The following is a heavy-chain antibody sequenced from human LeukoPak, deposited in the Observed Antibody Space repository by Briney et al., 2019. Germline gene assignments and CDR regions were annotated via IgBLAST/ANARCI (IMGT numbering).Heavy chain of an antibody. CDR1: GFTFSSYS. Sequence: GGSLRLSCAASGFTFSSYSMNWVRQAPGKGLEWVSSISSSSSYIYYADSVKGRFTISRDNAKNSLYLQMNSLRAEDTAVYYCASFRGVTMVRGVTEKDDYWGQGTLITVSS. CDR3: ASFRGVTMVRGVTEKDDY. V-gene: IGHV3-21*01. D-gene: IGHD3-10*01. CDR2: ISSSSSYI. J-gene: IGHJ4*02.